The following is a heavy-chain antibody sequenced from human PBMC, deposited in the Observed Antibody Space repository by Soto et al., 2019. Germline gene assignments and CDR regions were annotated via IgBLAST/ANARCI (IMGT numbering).Heavy chain of an antibody. CDR2: ISGGGNDR. Sequence: VQLRESGGSLVQPGGSLTLSCAASGFPFSSYAMSWVRQTPEGGLEWVAAISGGGNDRYYADFVQGRFTFSRDNSRNILHLHMNSLRADDTAMYFCARSLFMVAPDSEPFDYWGQGTLVTVSS. D-gene: IGHD3-22*01. CDR1: GFPFSSYA. J-gene: IGHJ4*02. CDR3: ARSLFMVAPDSEPFDY. V-gene: IGHV3-23*01.